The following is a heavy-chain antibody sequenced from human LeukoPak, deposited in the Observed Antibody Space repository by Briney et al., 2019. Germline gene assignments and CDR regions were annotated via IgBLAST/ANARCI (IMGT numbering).Heavy chain of an antibody. CDR2: IWYDGSNK. V-gene: IGHV3-33*03. D-gene: IGHD6-25*01. J-gene: IGHJ4*02. CDR1: GFTFSSYG. Sequence: GRSLRLSCAASGFTFSSYGMHWVRQAPGKGLEWVAVIWYDGSNKYYADSVKGRFTISRDNAKNTVFLQMNSLRAEDTAVYYCASGDSAARNDYWGQGTLVTVSS. CDR3: ASGDSAARNDY.